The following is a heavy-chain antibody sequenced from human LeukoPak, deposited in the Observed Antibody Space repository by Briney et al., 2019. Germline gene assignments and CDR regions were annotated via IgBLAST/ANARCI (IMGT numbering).Heavy chain of an antibody. CDR3: ATLSGGTYFDY. Sequence: ASETLSLTCAVSGGSISSGGNSWSWIRQPLGKGLEWIGYIYHSGSTYYNPSLKSRVTISVDRSKNQFSLKLSSVTAADTAVYYCATLSGGTYFDYWGQGTLVTVSP. V-gene: IGHV4-30-2*01. CDR2: IYHSGST. J-gene: IGHJ4*02. CDR1: GGSISSGGNS. D-gene: IGHD1-14*01.